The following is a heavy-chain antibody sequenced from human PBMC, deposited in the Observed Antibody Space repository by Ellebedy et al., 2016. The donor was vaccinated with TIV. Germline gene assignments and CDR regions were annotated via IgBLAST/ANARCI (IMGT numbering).Heavy chain of an antibody. CDR3: ARDDTHGDLHDTFDY. J-gene: IGHJ4*02. D-gene: IGHD4-17*01. Sequence: AASVKVSCKASGYIFTSYYIHWVRQAPGQGLEWMGILNPSGANTTYAQKFQGRVTMTRDTSTSTAYMELRSLRSDDTAVYYCARDDTHGDLHDTFDYWGQGTLVTVSS. CDR1: GYIFTSYY. CDR2: LNPSGANT. V-gene: IGHV1-46*01.